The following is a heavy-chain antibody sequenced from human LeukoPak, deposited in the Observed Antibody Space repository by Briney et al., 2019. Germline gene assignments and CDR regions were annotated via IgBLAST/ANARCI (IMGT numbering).Heavy chain of an antibody. CDR3: ARDLTYGLFDY. J-gene: IGHJ4*02. Sequence: ASVKVSCKASGYTFTSYGISWVRQAPGQGLEWMGWISTYNGNTDYAQKLQGRVTMTTDTSTSTVYMELRSLRSDDTAVYYCARDLTYGLFDYWGQGTLVTVSS. CDR2: ISTYNGNT. D-gene: IGHD3-10*01. V-gene: IGHV1-18*01. CDR1: GYTFTSYG.